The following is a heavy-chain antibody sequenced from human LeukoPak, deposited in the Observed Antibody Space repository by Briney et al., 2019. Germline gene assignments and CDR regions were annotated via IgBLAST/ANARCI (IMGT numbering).Heavy chain of an antibody. Sequence: GGSLRLSCVASGSTFSSYAMSWVRQAPGKGLEWVSGISGSGVNTFYADSVKGRFTISSDDSRNTVSLQMNSLRAEDTAVYYCARNPHGGEYDTSGYNIDYWGQGTLVTVSS. CDR1: GSTFSSYA. CDR3: ARNPHGGEYDTSGYNIDY. D-gene: IGHD3-22*01. J-gene: IGHJ4*02. CDR2: ISGSGVNT. V-gene: IGHV3-23*01.